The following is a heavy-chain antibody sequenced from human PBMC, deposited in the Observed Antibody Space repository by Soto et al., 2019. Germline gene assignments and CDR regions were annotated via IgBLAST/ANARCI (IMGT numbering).Heavy chain of an antibody. CDR2: ISGSGGRT. D-gene: IGHD3-10*01. CDR1: GFTFSSYA. V-gene: IGHV3-23*01. CDR3: EGIQFYYYGTDV. J-gene: IGHJ6*02. Sequence: GGSLRLSCAASGFTFSSYAMSWVRQAPGKGLEWVSAISGSGGRTYYADSVKGRFTISRDNSKNTLYLQMNSLRAEDTAVYYCEGIQFYYYGTDVWGQGTSVTVSS.